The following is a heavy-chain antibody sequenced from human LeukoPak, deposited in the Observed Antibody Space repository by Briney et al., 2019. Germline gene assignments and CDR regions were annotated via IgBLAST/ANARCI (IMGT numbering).Heavy chain of an antibody. J-gene: IGHJ4*02. V-gene: IGHV4-34*01. CDR1: GGSFSGYY. Sequence: SETLSLTCAVYGGSFSGYYWSWIRQPPGKGLEWIGEIYHSGNTNYNPSLKSRVTVSVDKSNNQFSLKLSSVTAADTAVYYCARDRISGSYPYYFDYWGQGTLVTVSS. CDR2: IYHSGNT. CDR3: ARDRISGSYPYYFDY. D-gene: IGHD1-26*01.